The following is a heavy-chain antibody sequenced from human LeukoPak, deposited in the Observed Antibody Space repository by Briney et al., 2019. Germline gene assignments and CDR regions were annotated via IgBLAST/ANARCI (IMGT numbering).Heavy chain of an antibody. CDR2: IKTDGSER. CDR1: GFTFSSYW. V-gene: IGHV3-7*03. CDR3: ARDYTGYFP. D-gene: IGHD3-9*01. Sequence: GGSLRLSCEASGFTFSSYWMSWVRQAPGKGLEWVANIKTDGSERYYVDSVKGRFTISRDNAKNSLYLQMNSLRAEDTAVYYCARDYTGYFPWGQGTLVIVSS. J-gene: IGHJ5*02.